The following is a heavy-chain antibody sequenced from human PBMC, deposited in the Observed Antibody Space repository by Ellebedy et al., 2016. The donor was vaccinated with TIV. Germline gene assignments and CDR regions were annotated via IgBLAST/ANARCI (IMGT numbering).Heavy chain of an antibody. J-gene: IGHJ4*02. Sequence: SETLSLTCAVYGGSFSGFYWSWVRQPPGKGLEWIGEGHHSGSANYNPSLKSRVTISVDTSKNQFSLKLSSVTAADTAVYYCARGYSSGWGYDYWGQGTLVTVSS. CDR3: ARGYSSGWGYDY. CDR2: GHHSGSA. V-gene: IGHV4-34*01. D-gene: IGHD6-19*01. CDR1: GGSFSGFY.